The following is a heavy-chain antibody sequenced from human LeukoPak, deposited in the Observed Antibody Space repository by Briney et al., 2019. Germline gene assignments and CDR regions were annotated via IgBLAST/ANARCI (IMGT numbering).Heavy chain of an antibody. V-gene: IGHV3-21*01. Sequence: PGGSLRLSCAASGFAFSSYGINWVRQAPGKGLEWVSSISSSSYRFYADSVKGRFTISRGNAKNSLFLQMNSLRAEDTAVYYCARAHETRFGLPRWDFYSYLDDWGKGTTVTVSS. CDR2: ISSSSYR. D-gene: IGHD5/OR15-5a*01. CDR1: GFAFSSYG. J-gene: IGHJ6*03. CDR3: ARAHETRFGLPRWDFYSYLDD.